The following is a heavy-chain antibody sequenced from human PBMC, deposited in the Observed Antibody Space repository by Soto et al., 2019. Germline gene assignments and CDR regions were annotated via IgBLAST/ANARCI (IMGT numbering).Heavy chain of an antibody. J-gene: IGHJ1*01. CDR1: GFTFDDYA. V-gene: IGHV3-9*01. Sequence: GGSLRLSCAASGFTFDDYAMHWVRQVPGKGLEWVSGINWNSGSIGYGDSVKGRFAISRDNAKSSLHLQMNSLSAEDTAFYYCVKDESINWYSGHFRHWGQGTLVTVSS. CDR2: INWNSGSI. D-gene: IGHD6-13*01. CDR3: VKDESINWYSGHFRH.